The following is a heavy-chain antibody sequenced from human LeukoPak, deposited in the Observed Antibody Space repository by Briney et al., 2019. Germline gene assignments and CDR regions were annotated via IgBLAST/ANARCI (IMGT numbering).Heavy chain of an antibody. Sequence: GSLRLSCAASGFTFSSYGMSWVRQAPGKGLEWVSAISGSGGSTYYADSVKGRFTISRDNSKNTLYLQMNSLRAEDTAVYYCAKEESSGWIYYYYYYMDVWGKGTTVTISS. CDR2: ISGSGGST. V-gene: IGHV3-23*01. CDR1: GFTFSSYG. J-gene: IGHJ6*03. D-gene: IGHD6-19*01. CDR3: AKEESSGWIYYYYYYMDV.